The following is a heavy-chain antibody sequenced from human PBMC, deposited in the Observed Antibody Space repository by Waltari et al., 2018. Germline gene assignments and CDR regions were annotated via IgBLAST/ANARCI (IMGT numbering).Heavy chain of an antibody. Sequence: QVQLVQSGAEVKKPGSSVKVSCKASGGTFSSYAISWVRQAPGQGLEWRGGIIPIFGTANYAQKFQGRVTITADESTSTAYMELSSLRSEDTAVYYCARGYYDILTGYSPYYFDYWGQGTLVTVSS. J-gene: IGHJ4*02. V-gene: IGHV1-69*01. CDR2: IIPIFGTA. CDR3: ARGYYDILTGYSPYYFDY. D-gene: IGHD3-9*01. CDR1: GGTFSSYA.